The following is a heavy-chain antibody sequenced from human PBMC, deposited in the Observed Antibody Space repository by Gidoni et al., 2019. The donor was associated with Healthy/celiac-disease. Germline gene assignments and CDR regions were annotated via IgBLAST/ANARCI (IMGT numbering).Heavy chain of an antibody. D-gene: IGHD3-9*01. Sequence: EVQLLESGGGLVQPGGSLRLSCAASGFPFSSYAMRWVRQAPGKGLDVFSASSGSGGSTYYADAGKGRFTISRDNSKNTLYLQMNSLRAEDTAVYYCAKGTGSMDVWGQGTTVTVSS. J-gene: IGHJ6*02. V-gene: IGHV3-23*01. CDR2: SSGSGGST. CDR3: AKGTGSMDV. CDR1: GFPFSSYA.